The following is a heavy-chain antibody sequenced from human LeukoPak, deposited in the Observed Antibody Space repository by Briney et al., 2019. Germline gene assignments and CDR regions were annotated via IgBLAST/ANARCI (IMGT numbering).Heavy chain of an antibody. CDR3: ARDGGYSYGSGY. D-gene: IGHD5-18*01. CDR1: GFTFSSYG. CDR2: IWYDGSNK. J-gene: IGHJ4*02. V-gene: IGHV3-33*01. Sequence: PGRSLRLSCAASGFTFSSYGMPWVRQAPGQGLEWVADIWYDGSNKYYADSVKGRFTISRDNSKNTLYLQMNSLRAEDTAVYYCARDGGYSYGSGYWGQGTLVTVSS.